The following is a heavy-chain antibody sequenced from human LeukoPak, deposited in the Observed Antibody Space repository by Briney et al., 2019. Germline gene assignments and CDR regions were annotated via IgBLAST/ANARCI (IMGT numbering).Heavy chain of an antibody. V-gene: IGHV3-33*01. J-gene: IGHJ4*02. Sequence: PGRSLRLSCAASGFTFSSYGMHWVRQAPGKGLEWVTFIWYDGSNIYCADSLKGRFTISRDNSKNTLYLQMNSLRAEDTAVYYCARVPRDGYNPDYWGQGTLVTVSS. CDR1: GFTFSSYG. CDR3: ARVPRDGYNPDY. D-gene: IGHD5-24*01. CDR2: IWYDGSNI.